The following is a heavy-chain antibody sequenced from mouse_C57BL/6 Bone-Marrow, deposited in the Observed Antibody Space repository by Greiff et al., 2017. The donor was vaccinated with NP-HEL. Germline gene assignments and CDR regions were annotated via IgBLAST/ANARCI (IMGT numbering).Heavy chain of an antibody. D-gene: IGHD1-1*01. J-gene: IGHJ3*01. CDR2: IDPSDSYT. V-gene: IGHV1-50*01. Sequence: QVQLQQPGAELVKPGASVKLSCKASGYTFTTYWMQWVKQRPGQGLEWIGEIDPSDSYTNYNPKFKGKATLTVETSSSTADMQLSSLTSEDSAVYYCARKAYYGRSYEFAYWGQGTLVTVSA. CDR3: ARKAYYGRSYEFAY. CDR1: GYTFTTYW.